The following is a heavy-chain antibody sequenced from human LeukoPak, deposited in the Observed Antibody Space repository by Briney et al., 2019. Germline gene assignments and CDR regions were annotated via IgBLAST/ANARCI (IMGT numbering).Heavy chain of an antibody. V-gene: IGHV3-74*01. CDR3: ASASSHRIAAGGDY. J-gene: IGHJ4*02. CDR1: GFSISNYW. CDR2: IYIDGSSR. Sequence: GGSLRLSCAASGFSISNYWMHWVRQAPEKGLVWVSRIYIDGSSRSYADSVKGRFTISRDNGKNTLYLQMNSLGAEDTAVYYCASASSHRIAAGGDYWGQGTLATVSS. D-gene: IGHD6-13*01.